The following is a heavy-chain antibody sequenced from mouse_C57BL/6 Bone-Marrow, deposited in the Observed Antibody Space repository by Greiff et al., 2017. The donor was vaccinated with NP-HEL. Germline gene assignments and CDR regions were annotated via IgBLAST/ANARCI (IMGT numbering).Heavy chain of an antibody. CDR1: GFTFSSYA. D-gene: IGHD2-1*01. CDR2: ISDGGSYT. Sequence: EVHLVESGAGLVKPGGSLKLSCAASGFTFSSYAMSWVRPTPEKRLEWVATISDGGSYTYYPDNVKGRFTISRDNAKNNLYLQMSHLKSEDTAMYYCARDRRIYYPFAYWGQGTLVTVSA. V-gene: IGHV5-4*01. J-gene: IGHJ3*01. CDR3: ARDRRIYYPFAY.